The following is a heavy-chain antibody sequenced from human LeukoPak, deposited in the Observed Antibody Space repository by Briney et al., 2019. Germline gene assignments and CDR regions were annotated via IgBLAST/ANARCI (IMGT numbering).Heavy chain of an antibody. D-gene: IGHD2-2*01. V-gene: IGHV3-30-3*01. CDR2: ISYDGSNK. CDR1: GFTFSSYA. CDR3: ARPGYCSSTSCYAHYYDSSGYFD. J-gene: IGHJ4*02. Sequence: PGGSLRLSCAASGFTFSSYAMHWVRQAPGKGLEWVAVISYDGSNKYNADSVKGRFTISRDNSKNTLYLQMNSLRAEDTAVYYCARPGYCSSTSCYAHYYDSSGYFDWGQGTLVTVSS.